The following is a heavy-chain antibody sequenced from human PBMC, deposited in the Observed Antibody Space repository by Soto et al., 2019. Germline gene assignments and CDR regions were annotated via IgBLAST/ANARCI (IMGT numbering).Heavy chain of an antibody. CDR1: GFTFSSYA. CDR3: AKVRRGGFYSSGGYRGGFFAY. V-gene: IGHV3-23*01. D-gene: IGHD6-19*01. Sequence: GGSLRLSCAASGFTFSSYAMSWVRQAPGKGLEWVSAISGSGGSTYYADSVKGRFTISRDNSKNTLYLQMNSLRAEDTAVYYCAKVRRGGFYSSGGYRGGFFAYWGQGTLVTVSS. CDR2: ISGSGGST. J-gene: IGHJ4*02.